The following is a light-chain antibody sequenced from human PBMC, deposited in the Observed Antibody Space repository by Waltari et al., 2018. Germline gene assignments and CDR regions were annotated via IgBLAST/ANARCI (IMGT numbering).Light chain of an antibody. CDR2: GAV. J-gene: IGKJ2*01. CDR3: QQSYKAPLT. CDR1: QPISIY. Sequence: DIQMTQSPSALSASVGDRVAITCRASQPISIYLNWYQQIPGKAPNLLIYGAVNLQDGVPSRFTGSGSGTDFTLTISSLHPEDFGTYYCQQSYKAPLTFGQGTKLQIK. V-gene: IGKV1-39*01.